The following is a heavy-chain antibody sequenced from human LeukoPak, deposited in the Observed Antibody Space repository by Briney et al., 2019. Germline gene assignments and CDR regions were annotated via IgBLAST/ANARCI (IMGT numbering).Heavy chain of an antibody. V-gene: IGHV3-43*01. J-gene: IGHJ6*02. D-gene: IGHD6-6*01. CDR2: ISWDGGST. CDR3: AREYSSSRSDYYYGMDV. CDR1: GFTFDDYT. Sequence: GSLRLSCAASGFTFDDYTMHWVRQAPGKGLEWVSLISWDGGSTYYADSVKGRFTISRDNSKNSLYLQMNSLRTEDTALYHCAREYSSSRSDYYYGMDVWGQGTTVTVSS.